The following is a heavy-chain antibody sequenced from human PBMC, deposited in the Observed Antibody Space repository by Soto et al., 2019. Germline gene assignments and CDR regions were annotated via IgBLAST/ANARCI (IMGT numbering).Heavy chain of an antibody. V-gene: IGHV1-46*01. CDR2: INPNGGST. CDR3: ARDLAAADY. J-gene: IGHJ4*02. Sequence: QVHLVQSGAEVKKPGASVKVSCKASGYIFINYSLHWVRQAPGQGLEWIGIINPNGGSTNYAQKFRGRVTMARDTSTSTVYMDLSSQRSDDTAGDYCARDLAAADYWGQGTLVTVSS. CDR1: GYIFINYS. D-gene: IGHD6-13*01.